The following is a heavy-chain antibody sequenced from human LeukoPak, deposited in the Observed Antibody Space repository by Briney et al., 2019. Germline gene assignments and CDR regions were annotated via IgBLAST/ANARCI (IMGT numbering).Heavy chain of an antibody. V-gene: IGHV3-7*01. D-gene: IGHD3-22*01. CDR3: ARAGYYYGSSALSDI. Sequence: GGSLRLSCAASGFTFSNYWMSWVRQAPGKGLEWVANIKQDESEKYYVDSVKGRFTISRDNAKNSLYLQMNSLRAEDTAVYYCARAGYYYGSSALSDIWGQGTMVTVSS. CDR1: GFTFSNYW. CDR2: IKQDESEK. J-gene: IGHJ3*02.